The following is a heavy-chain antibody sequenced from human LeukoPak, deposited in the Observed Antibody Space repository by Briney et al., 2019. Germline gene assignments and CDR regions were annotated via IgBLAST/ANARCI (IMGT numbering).Heavy chain of an antibody. Sequence: PSGSLRLSCAASGFTFTNYWRSWVRQAPGKGPEWVANIKQDGSEKCYVDSVKGRFTISRDNAKNSLYLQMDSLRAEDTAVYYCARDGFYYALEYWGQGTLVTVFS. CDR3: ARDGFYYALEY. CDR2: IKQDGSEK. D-gene: IGHD3-10*01. V-gene: IGHV3-7*01. J-gene: IGHJ4*02. CDR1: GFTFTNYW.